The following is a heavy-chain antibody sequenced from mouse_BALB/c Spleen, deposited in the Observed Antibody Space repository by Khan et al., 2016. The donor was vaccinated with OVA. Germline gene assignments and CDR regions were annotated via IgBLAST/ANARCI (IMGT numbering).Heavy chain of an antibody. Sequence: QVQLKQSGAELVKPGASVRLSCKASGYTFTSYYLYWVKQRPGQGLEWIGDINPNNGGTNFNEKFRTKATLTVDKSSNTAYMELSGLTSEDSAVYYCTRSGYGTFAYWGQGTLVTVSA. D-gene: IGHD1-1*02. V-gene: IGHV1S81*02. J-gene: IGHJ3*01. CDR1: GYTFTSYY. CDR3: TRSGYGTFAY. CDR2: INPNNGGT.